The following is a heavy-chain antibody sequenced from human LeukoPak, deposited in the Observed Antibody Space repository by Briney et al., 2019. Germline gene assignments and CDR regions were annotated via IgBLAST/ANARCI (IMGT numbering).Heavy chain of an antibody. V-gene: IGHV1-69*05. CDR3: ARDSYYDFWSGDPHNMKTQDAFDI. CDR1: GGTFSSYA. Sequence: SVKVSCKASGGTFSSYAISWLRQAPGQGLEWMGGIIPIFGTANYAQKFQGRVTITTDESTSTAYMELSSLRSEDTTVYYCARDSYYDFWSGDPHNMKTQDAFDIWGQGTMVTVSS. J-gene: IGHJ3*02. CDR2: IIPIFGTA. D-gene: IGHD3-3*01.